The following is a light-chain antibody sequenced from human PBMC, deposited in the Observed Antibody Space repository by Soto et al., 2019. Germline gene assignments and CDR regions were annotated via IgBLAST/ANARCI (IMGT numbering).Light chain of an antibody. CDR3: QQYNNWPST. J-gene: IGKJ5*01. CDR2: DAS. Sequence: EIVMTQSPATLSVSPGERATLCFRASQSVGSHLAWYQQRPGQTPRLLIYDASTRATGIPTRFSGSGSGTEFTLTISSLQSEDFAVYYCQQYNNWPSTFGQGTRLEIK. CDR1: QSVGSH. V-gene: IGKV3-15*01.